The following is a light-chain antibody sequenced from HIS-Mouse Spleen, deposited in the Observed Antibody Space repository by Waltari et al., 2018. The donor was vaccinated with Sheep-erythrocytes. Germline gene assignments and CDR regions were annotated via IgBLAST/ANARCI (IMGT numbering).Light chain of an antibody. CDR2: EDS. Sequence: SYELTQPPSVSVSPGQTARITCSGDALPKKYAYWYQQKSGQAPVLVIYEDSQRPSGIPEGVSGSTSGTMATLTISGAQVEDEADYYCYSTDSSGNHWVFGGGTKLTVL. J-gene: IGLJ3*02. CDR1: ALPKKY. CDR3: YSTDSSGNHWV. V-gene: IGLV3-10*01.